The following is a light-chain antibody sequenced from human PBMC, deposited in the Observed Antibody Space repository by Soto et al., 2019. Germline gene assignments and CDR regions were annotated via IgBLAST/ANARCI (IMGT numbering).Light chain of an antibody. CDR3: QQSYSTPLT. CDR1: QSVSSSY. J-gene: IGKJ5*01. CDR2: GAS. V-gene: IGKV3-20*01. Sequence: IVLTQSPGTLSLSPGERATLSCRASQSVSSSYLAWYQQKPGQAPRLLIYGASSRATGIPDRFSGSGSGTDFTLTISSLQPEDFATYYCQQSYSTPLTFGQGTRLEIK.